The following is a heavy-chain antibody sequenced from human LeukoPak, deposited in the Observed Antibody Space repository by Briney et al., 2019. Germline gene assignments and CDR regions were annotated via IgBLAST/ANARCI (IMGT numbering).Heavy chain of an antibody. J-gene: IGHJ5*02. Sequence: PGGSLRLSCAASGLTFSDFPMHWVRQASGKGLEWVGKIRSRSHSYATAYGESVTRRFTISRDASKNKAYLQMNSLKTEDTAMYYYTTFYCRLTSCPWGPGTLVTVSS. CDR2: IRSRSHSYAT. CDR3: TTFYCRLTSCP. D-gene: IGHD2-2*01. CDR1: GLTFSDFP. V-gene: IGHV3-73*01.